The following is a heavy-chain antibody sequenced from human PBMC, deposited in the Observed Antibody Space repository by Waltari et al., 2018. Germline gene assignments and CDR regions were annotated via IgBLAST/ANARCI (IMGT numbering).Heavy chain of an antibody. CDR3: TSDTSRWDDYYSDY. CDR2: IKSKANNYAT. D-gene: IGHD1-1*01. J-gene: IGHJ4*02. V-gene: IGHV3-73*01. CDR1: GFIFGASA. Sequence: EVQLVESGGGLVHRGGSLKLSCTDSGFIFGASAMPWVRQASGKGLEWVGRIKSKANNYATMYGASVKGRFTISRDDSTNTAYLQMNSLKSDDTAVYYCTSDTSRWDDYYSDYWGQGTLVTVSS.